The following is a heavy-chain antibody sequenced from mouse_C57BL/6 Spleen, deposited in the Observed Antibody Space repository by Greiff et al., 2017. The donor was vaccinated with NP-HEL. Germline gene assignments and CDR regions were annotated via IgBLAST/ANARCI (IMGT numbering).Heavy chain of an antibody. Sequence: VQLQQPGAELVKPGASVKLSCKASGYTFTSYWMQWVKQRPGQGLEWIGEIDPSDSYTNYNQKFKGKATLTVDTSSSTAYMQLSSLTSEDSAVYYCAPYYYGSSPSFDVWGTGTTVTVSS. V-gene: IGHV1-50*01. CDR3: APYYYGSSPSFDV. D-gene: IGHD1-1*01. CDR1: GYTFTSYW. J-gene: IGHJ1*03. CDR2: IDPSDSYT.